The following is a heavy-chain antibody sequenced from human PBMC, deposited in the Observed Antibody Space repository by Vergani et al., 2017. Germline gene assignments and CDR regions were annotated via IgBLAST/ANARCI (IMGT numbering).Heavy chain of an antibody. CDR2: ISAYNGNT. J-gene: IGHJ4*02. D-gene: IGHD3-22*01. Sequence: QVQLVQSGAEVKKPGASVKVSCKASGYTFTSYGISWVRQAPGQGLEWMGWISAYNGNTNYAQKLQGRVTMTTDTSTSTAYMELRSLRSDDTAVYYCARLPSAYYYDSSGSYYFDYWGQGTLVTVSS. V-gene: IGHV1-18*01. CDR1: GYTFTSYG. CDR3: ARLPSAYYYDSSGSYYFDY.